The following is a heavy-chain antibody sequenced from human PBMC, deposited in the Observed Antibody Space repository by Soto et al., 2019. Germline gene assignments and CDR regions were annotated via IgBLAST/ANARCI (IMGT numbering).Heavy chain of an antibody. V-gene: IGHV2-5*05. CDR3: TLVIRGGIWN. CDR2: IYWDDDA. D-gene: IGHD2-21*01. CDR1: GFSLTTSGLG. Sequence: QITLKESGPTLVKPTQTLTLTCNFSGFSLTTSGLGVAWIRQPPGKAPEWLALIYWDDDARHGPSLKERLSIINDTPKTQVSLTLPNVDRADTAIYFSTLVIRGGIWNWGQGAQVTVSS. J-gene: IGHJ1*01.